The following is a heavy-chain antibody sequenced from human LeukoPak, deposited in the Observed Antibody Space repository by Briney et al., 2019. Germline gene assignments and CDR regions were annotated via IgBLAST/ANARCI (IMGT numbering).Heavy chain of an antibody. CDR3: AELGVTMIGGV. V-gene: IGHV3-53*01. Sequence: GGSLRLSCAASGFTVSSNYMSWVRQAPGKGLEWVSIIYSGGSTFYADSVKGRFTISRDNSKNTLYLQVNSLRAEDTAVYYCAELGVTMIGGVWGKGTTVTISS. CDR2: IYSGGST. J-gene: IGHJ6*04. CDR1: GFTVSSNY. D-gene: IGHD3-10*02.